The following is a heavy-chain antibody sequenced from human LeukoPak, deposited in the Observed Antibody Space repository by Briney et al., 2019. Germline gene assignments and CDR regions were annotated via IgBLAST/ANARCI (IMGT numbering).Heavy chain of an antibody. D-gene: IGHD3-3*01. J-gene: IGHJ3*02. V-gene: IGHV4-59*01. CDR1: GGSISSYY. CDR3: ARVWYYDFWGGYPDAFDI. Sequence: SETLSLTCTVAGGSISSYYWSWIRQPPGKGLDWFWNIYYSVSTNYNPSLKSRVTISVDTSKNQFPLKLSSVTAADTAVYYCARVWYYDFWGGYPDAFDIWGQGTMVTVSS. CDR2: IYYSVST.